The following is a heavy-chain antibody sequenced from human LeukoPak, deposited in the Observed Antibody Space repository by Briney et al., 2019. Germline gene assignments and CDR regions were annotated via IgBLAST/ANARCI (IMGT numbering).Heavy chain of an antibody. J-gene: IGHJ4*02. CDR3: ARESVAARPPYYFDY. CDR1: GGTFSSYA. Sequence: SVKVSCKASGGTFSSYAISWVRQAPGQGLEWMGRIIPILGIANYAQKFQGRVTITADNSTSTAYMELSSLRSEDTAVYYCARESVAARPPYYFDYWGQGTLVTVSS. D-gene: IGHD6-6*01. V-gene: IGHV1-69*04. CDR2: IIPILGIA.